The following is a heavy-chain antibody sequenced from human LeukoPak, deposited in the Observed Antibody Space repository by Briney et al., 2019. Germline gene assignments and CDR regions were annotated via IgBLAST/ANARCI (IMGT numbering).Heavy chain of an antibody. Sequence: SETLSLTCTVSGGSINSSNYYWGWIRQPPGKGLEWIGSIYSSVSTYYNPSLKSRVTISVDTSKNQFSLRLSSVTAADTAVYYCARSSSIAFMDVWGQGTTVTVSS. V-gene: IGHV4-39*07. D-gene: IGHD6-6*01. J-gene: IGHJ6*02. CDR2: IYSSVST. CDR1: GGSINSSNYY. CDR3: ARSSSIAFMDV.